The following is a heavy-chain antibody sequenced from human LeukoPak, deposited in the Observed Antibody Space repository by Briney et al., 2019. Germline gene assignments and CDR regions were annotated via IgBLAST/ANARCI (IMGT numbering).Heavy chain of an antibody. J-gene: IGHJ4*02. V-gene: IGHV3-30*18. D-gene: IGHD3-10*01. CDR1: GFTFGSYG. Sequence: GRSLRLSCAASGFTFGSYGMHWVRQAPGKGLEWVAVISYDGSNKYYADSVKGRFTISRDNSKNTLYLQMNSLRAEDTAVYYCAKDGSGSYFFDYWGQGTLVTVSS. CDR3: AKDGSGSYFFDY. CDR2: ISYDGSNK.